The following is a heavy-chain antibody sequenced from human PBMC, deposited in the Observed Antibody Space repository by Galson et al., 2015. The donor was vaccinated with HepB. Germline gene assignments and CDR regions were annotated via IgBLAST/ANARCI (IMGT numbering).Heavy chain of an antibody. CDR3: ATSGLKADYFYYMDV. Sequence: VKVSCKVFGYTLTGFTLTDLAIHWVRQAPGKGLEWMGGFDPEDGKTIYAQKFQGRITMTEDTFTDTAYMELSSLGSEDTAVYYCATSGLKADYFYYMDVWGKGTTVTVSS. V-gene: IGHV1-24*01. CDR2: FDPEDGKT. J-gene: IGHJ6*03. CDR1: GYTLTGFTLTDLA. D-gene: IGHD3/OR15-3a*01.